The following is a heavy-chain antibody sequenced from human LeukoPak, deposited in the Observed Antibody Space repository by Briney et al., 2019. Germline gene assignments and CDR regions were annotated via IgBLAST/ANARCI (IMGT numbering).Heavy chain of an antibody. CDR1: GFTFSGHW. CDR2: IKQDGSDK. D-gene: IGHD4-17*01. V-gene: IGHV3-7*01. J-gene: IGHJ4*02. CDR3: AREDDYGDYDY. Sequence: GGSLRLSCAASGFTFSGHWKSWVRQAPGKGLEWVANIKQDGSDKSYADSVKGRFTISRDNAKNSLYLQVNSLRADDTAVYYCAREDDYGDYDYWGQGTLVTVSS.